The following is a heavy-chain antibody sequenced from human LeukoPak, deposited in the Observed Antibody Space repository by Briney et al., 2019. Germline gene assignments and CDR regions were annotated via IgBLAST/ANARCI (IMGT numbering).Heavy chain of an antibody. CDR1: GFTFSSYA. V-gene: IGHV3-23*01. CDR2: ISGSGGST. CDR3: AKGTTMTKAPRHYYYYYMDV. D-gene: IGHD4-17*01. J-gene: IGHJ6*03. Sequence: GGSLRLSCAASGFTFSSYAMSWVRQAPGKGLEWVAAISGSGGSTYYADSVKGRFTISRDNSKNTLYLQMNSLRAEDTAVYYCAKGTTMTKAPRHYYYYYMDVWGKGTTVTVSS.